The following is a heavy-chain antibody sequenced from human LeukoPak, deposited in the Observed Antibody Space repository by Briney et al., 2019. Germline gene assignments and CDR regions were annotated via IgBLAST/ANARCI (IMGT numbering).Heavy chain of an antibody. CDR2: ISAYNGNT. CDR1: GYTFTSYG. D-gene: IGHD3-3*01. J-gene: IGHJ4*02. CDR3: ARDRGAAVGVETDY. V-gene: IGHV1-18*01. Sequence: ASVKVSCKASGYTFTSYGISWVRQAPGQGLEWMGWISAYNGNTNFAQNLQGRVTMTTDTSTSTAYMELRSLRSDDTAVYYCARDRGAAVGVETDYWGQGTLVTVSS.